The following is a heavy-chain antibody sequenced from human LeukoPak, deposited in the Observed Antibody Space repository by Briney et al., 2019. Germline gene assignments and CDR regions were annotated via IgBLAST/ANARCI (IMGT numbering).Heavy chain of an antibody. V-gene: IGHV4-30-4*01. CDR3: AGTYYYDSSGYPGAWSDP. Sequence: SETLSLTCTVSGGSISSGDYYWSWIRQPPGKGLEWIGYIYYSGSTYYNPSLKSRVTISVDTSKNQFSLKLSSVTAADTAVYYCAGTYYYDSSGYPGAWSDPWGQGTLVTVSS. J-gene: IGHJ5*02. D-gene: IGHD3-22*01. CDR1: GGSISSGDYY. CDR2: IYYSGST.